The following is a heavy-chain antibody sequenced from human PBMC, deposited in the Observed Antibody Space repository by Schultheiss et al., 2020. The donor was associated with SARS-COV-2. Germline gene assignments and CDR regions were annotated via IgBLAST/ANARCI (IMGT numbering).Heavy chain of an antibody. D-gene: IGHD3-10*01. V-gene: IGHV3-30*01. CDR1: GFTFSTYA. Sequence: GGSLRLSCAASGFTFSTYAMHWVRQAPGKGLEWVALISYDGRNKYCADSVKGRFTISRDNSKNTLYLQMESLRAEDTAMYYCARGDYYGSGKPFAKSDYWGQGTLVTVSS. CDR3: ARGDYYGSGKPFAKSDY. CDR2: ISYDGRNK. J-gene: IGHJ4*02.